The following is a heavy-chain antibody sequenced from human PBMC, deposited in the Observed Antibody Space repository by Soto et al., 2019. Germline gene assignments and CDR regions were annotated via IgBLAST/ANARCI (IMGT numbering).Heavy chain of an antibody. Sequence: SETLSLTCTVSGGSISSYYWSWIRQPPGKGLEWIGYIYYSGSTNYNPSLKSRVTISVDTSKNQFSLKLSSVTAADTAVYYCARSQDIVVVVAATDYYGMDVWGQGTTVTV. D-gene: IGHD2-15*01. J-gene: IGHJ6*02. V-gene: IGHV4-59*01. CDR1: GGSISSYY. CDR3: ARSQDIVVVVAATDYYGMDV. CDR2: IYYSGST.